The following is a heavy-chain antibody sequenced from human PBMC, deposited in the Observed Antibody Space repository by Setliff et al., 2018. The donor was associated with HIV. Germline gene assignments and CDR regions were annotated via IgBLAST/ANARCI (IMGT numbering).Heavy chain of an antibody. CDR1: GFTFSSYT. D-gene: IGHD2-2*01. CDR3: ARERAGYCSSTSCEGY. J-gene: IGHJ4*02. Sequence: GGSLRLSCAASGFTFSSYTMNWVRQAPGKGLEWVSSISSSSYYIYYADSVKGRFTISRDNAKNSLYLQMNSLRAEDTAVYYCARERAGYCSSTSCEGYWGQGALVTVSS. CDR2: ISSSSYYI. V-gene: IGHV3-21*01.